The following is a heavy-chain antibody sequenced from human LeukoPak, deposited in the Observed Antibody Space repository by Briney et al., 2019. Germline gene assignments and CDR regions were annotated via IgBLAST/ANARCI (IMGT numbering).Heavy chain of an antibody. CDR2: IYHSGST. CDR1: GYSISSGYY. V-gene: IGHV4-38-2*02. J-gene: IGHJ5*02. CDR3: ARDGLAPSGSSSWYFFENWFDP. D-gene: IGHD6-13*01. Sequence: PSETLSLTCTVSGYSISSGYYWGWIRQPPGKGLEWIGSIYHSGSTYYNPSLKSRVTISVDTSKNQFSLKLSSVTAADTAVYYCARDGLAPSGSSSWYFFENWFDPWGQGTLVTVSS.